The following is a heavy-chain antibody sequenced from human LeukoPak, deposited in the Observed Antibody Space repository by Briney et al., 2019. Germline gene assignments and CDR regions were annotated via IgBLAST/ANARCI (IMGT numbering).Heavy chain of an antibody. D-gene: IGHD3-22*01. CDR2: IYYSGST. Sequence: SETLSLTCTVSGGSISSYYWSWIQQPPGKGLEWIGYIYYSGSTNYNPSLKSRVTISVDTSKNQFSLKLSSVTAADTAVYYCARGGNMIVVATAFQHWGQGTLVTVSS. J-gene: IGHJ1*01. V-gene: IGHV4-59*01. CDR3: ARGGNMIVVATAFQH. CDR1: GGSISSYY.